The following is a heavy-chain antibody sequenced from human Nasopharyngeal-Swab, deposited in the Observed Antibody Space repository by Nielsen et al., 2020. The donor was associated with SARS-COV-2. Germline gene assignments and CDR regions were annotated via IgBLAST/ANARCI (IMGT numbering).Heavy chain of an antibody. CDR3: AHRGGYCSSTSCYTAFEFVVEYYFDY. Sequence: WIRQPPGKALEWLALIYWNDDKRYSPSLKSRLTITEDTSKNQVVLTMTNMDPVDTATYYCAHRGGYCSSTSCYTAFEFVVEYYFDYWGQGTLVTVSS. CDR2: IYWNDDK. V-gene: IGHV2-5*01. D-gene: IGHD2-2*02. J-gene: IGHJ4*02.